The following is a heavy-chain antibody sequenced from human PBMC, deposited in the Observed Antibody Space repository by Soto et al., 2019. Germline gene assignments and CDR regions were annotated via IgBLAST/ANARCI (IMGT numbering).Heavy chain of an antibody. Sequence: WGSLRLSCAASGFTFISYSMNLFRHSPCKGLEWVSSISSSSSYIYYADSVKGRFTISRDNAKNSLYLQMNSLRAEDTAVYYCAREVWVAGLLVGSGGFQHWGQGTLVTVSS. J-gene: IGHJ1*01. D-gene: IGHD6-19*01. V-gene: IGHV3-21*01. CDR3: AREVWVAGLLVGSGGFQH. CDR2: ISSSSSYI. CDR1: GFTFISYS.